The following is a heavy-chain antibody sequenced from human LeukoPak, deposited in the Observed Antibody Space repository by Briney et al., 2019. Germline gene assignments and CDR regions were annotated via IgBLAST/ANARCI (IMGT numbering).Heavy chain of an antibody. J-gene: IGHJ6*03. CDR2: ISSSSSYI. Sequence: PGGSLRLSCAASGFTFSSYSMNWVRQAPGKGLEWVSSISSSSSYIYYADSVKGRFTISRDNAKNSLYLQMNSLRAEDTAVYYCARDAAAARFLSSIAARFWYYYYMDVWGKGTTVTVSS. CDR1: GFTFSSYS. D-gene: IGHD6-6*01. CDR3: ARDAAAARFLSSIAARFWYYYYMDV. V-gene: IGHV3-21*01.